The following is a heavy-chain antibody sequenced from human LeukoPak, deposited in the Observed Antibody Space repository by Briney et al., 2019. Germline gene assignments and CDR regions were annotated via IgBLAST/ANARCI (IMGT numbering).Heavy chain of an antibody. CDR2: IYYSGST. Sequence: WETLSLTCTVSAGSISSYYWSWIRQPPGKGLEWIGYIYYSGSTNYNPSLKSRVTISVDTTKNQFSLKLSSVTAAHTAVYYCARDFNYDSNGYLHNWFYPWVQGTLVTVSS. CDR3: ARDFNYDSNGYLHNWFYP. CDR1: AGSISSYY. J-gene: IGHJ5*02. D-gene: IGHD3-22*01. V-gene: IGHV4-59*01.